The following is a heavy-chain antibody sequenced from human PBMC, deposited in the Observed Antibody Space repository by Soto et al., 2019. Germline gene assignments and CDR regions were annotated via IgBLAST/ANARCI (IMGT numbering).Heavy chain of an antibody. CDR1: GFTFSSYA. J-gene: IGHJ4*02. V-gene: IGHV3-30-3*01. CDR2: ISYDGSNK. D-gene: IGHD3-9*01. CDR3: ASTGRYYDILTGYYSSGPLDY. Sequence: GGSLRLSCAASGFTFSSYAMHWVRQAPGKGLEWVAVISYDGSNKYYADSVKGRFTISRDNSKNTLYLQMNSLRAEDTAVYYCASTGRYYDILTGYYSSGPLDYWGQGTLVTVSS.